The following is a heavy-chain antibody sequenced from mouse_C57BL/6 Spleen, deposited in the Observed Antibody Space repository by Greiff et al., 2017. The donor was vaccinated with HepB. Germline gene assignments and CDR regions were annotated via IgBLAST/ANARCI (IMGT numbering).Heavy chain of an antibody. CDR2: ISSGSSTI. J-gene: IGHJ4*01. D-gene: IGHD2-5*01. CDR1: GFTFSDYG. Sequence: EVKLVESGGGLVKPGGSLKLSCAASGFTFSDYGMHWVRQAPEKGLEWVAYISSGSSTIYYADTVKGRFTISRDNAKNNLFLQMTSLRSEDTAMYYCARPGVTTNYYAMDYWGQGTSVTVSS. V-gene: IGHV5-17*01. CDR3: ARPGVTTNYYAMDY.